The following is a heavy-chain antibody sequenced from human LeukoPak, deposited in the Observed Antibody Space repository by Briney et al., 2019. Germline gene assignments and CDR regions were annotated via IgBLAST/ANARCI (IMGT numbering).Heavy chain of an antibody. CDR3: ARDLVSAGFDI. Sequence: ASVKVSCKTSGYIFTNNAVNWVRQAPGQGLDFMGWTNTNTGNPTYAQGFTGRFVFSLDTSVSTAYLQISSLEAEDTAIYYCARDLVSAGFDIWGQGTMVTVSS. V-gene: IGHV7-4-1*02. J-gene: IGHJ3*02. D-gene: IGHD6-6*01. CDR2: TNTNTGNP. CDR1: GYIFTNNA.